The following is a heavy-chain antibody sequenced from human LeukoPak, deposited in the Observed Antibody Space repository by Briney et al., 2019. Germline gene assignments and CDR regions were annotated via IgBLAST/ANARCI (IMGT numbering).Heavy chain of an antibody. Sequence: GGSLRLSCAASGFTFSSYSMNWVRQAPGKGLEWVSSISTSSSYIYYADSVKGRFTISRDNAKNSLYLQMNSLRADDTAVYYCARTVVAATGAFDIWGQGTMVTVSS. V-gene: IGHV3-21*01. CDR1: GFTFSSYS. D-gene: IGHD2-15*01. CDR2: ISTSSSYI. J-gene: IGHJ3*02. CDR3: ARTVVAATGAFDI.